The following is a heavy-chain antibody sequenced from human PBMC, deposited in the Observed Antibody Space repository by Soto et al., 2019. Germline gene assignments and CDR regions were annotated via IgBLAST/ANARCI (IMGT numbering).Heavy chain of an antibody. V-gene: IGHV1-18*01. CDR3: ARDAAVGLFDY. CDR2: ISAYNGNT. J-gene: IGHJ4*02. Sequence: ASVKVSCKASGYTFSNYGISWVRQAPGQGLEWMGWISAYNGNTKYAQKLQGRVTMTTDTSTSTAYMELRSLRSDDTAVYYCARDAAVGLFDYWGQGTLVTVSS. D-gene: IGHD1-26*01. CDR1: GYTFSNYG.